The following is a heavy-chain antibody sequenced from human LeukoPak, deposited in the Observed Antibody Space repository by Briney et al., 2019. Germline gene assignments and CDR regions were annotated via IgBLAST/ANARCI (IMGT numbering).Heavy chain of an antibody. CDR1: GGSISSYY. J-gene: IGHJ4*02. D-gene: IGHD1-26*01. Sequence: PSETLSLTCTVSGGSISSYYWSWIRQPPGKGLEWIGYIYYSGSTNYNPSLKSRVTISVDTSKNQFSLKLSSVTAADTAVYYCARVREKGYSGSYYFDYWGQGTLVTVSS. CDR2: IYYSGST. CDR3: ARVREKGYSGSYYFDY. V-gene: IGHV4-59*01.